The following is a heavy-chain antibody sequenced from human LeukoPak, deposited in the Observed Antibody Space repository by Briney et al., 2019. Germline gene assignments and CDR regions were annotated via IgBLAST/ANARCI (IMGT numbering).Heavy chain of an antibody. CDR1: GFTFSSYA. CDR2: ISYDGSNK. D-gene: IGHD3-10*01. J-gene: IGHJ6*02. V-gene: IGHV3-30*04. CDR3: AKGDAWGSGLYGMDV. Sequence: GGSLRLSCAASGFTFSSYAMHWVRQAPGKGLEWVAVISYDGSNKYYADSVKGRFTISRDNSKNTLYLQMNSLRAEDTAVYYCAKGDAWGSGLYGMDVWGQGTTVTVSS.